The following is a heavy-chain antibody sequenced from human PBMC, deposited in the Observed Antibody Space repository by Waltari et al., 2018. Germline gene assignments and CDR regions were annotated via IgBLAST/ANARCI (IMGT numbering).Heavy chain of an antibody. V-gene: IGHV1-69*13. CDR3: ARGDLLWDSGVYYYYMDV. D-gene: IGHD2-2*01. J-gene: IGHJ6*03. CDR2: IIPILGTG. Sequence: QVQLVQSGAEVKKPGSSVKVSCKASGGTFSSYAISWVRQAPGQGLEWMGRIIPILGTGNYAQKFQGRVTITADKSTSTAYMELSSLRSEDTAVYYCARGDLLWDSGVYYYYMDVWGKGTTVTISS. CDR1: GGTFSSYA.